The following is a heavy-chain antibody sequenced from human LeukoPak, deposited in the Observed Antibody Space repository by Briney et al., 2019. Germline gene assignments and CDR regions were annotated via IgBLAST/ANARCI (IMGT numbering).Heavy chain of an antibody. CDR1: GFTFSSYS. D-gene: IGHD4-23*01. CDR3: ARERSTVAPPHPFDY. J-gene: IGHJ4*02. Sequence: GGSLRLSCAASGFTFSSYSMHWVRQAPGKGLEWVAVIWYDGSNKYYAGSVKGRFTISRDNSKNTLYLQMNSLRAEDTAVYYCARERSTVAPPHPFDYWGQGTLVTVSS. V-gene: IGHV3-33*01. CDR2: IWYDGSNK.